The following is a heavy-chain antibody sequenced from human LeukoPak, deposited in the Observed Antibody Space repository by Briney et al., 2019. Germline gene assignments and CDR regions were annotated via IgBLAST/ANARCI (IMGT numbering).Heavy chain of an antibody. J-gene: IGHJ4*02. CDR1: GFTVSSNY. V-gene: IGHV3-53*01. CDR3: ATALYCSSTNCYLDY. D-gene: IGHD2-2*01. Sequence: PGGSLRLSCAASGFTVSSNYMSWVRQAPGKELEWVSVIYSGGSTYYADSVKGRFTISRDNSKNTLYLQMNSLRAEDTAVYYYATALYCSSTNCYLDYWGQGTLVTVSS. CDR2: IYSGGST.